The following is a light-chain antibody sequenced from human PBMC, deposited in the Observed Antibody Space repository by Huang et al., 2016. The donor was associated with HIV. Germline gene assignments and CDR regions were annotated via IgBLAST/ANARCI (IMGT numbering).Light chain of an antibody. V-gene: IGKV1-5*03. CDR2: EAS. J-gene: IGKJ1*01. CDR3: QHYNSFPWT. CDR1: QSICTW. Sequence: DIQMTQSSATLSASVGDRVTITCRASQSICTWLAWYQQTPGKAPNLLIYEASTLESGVPSRFTGGGSGTEFTLTINSLQPDDFATYYCQHYNSFPWTFGQGTKVEV.